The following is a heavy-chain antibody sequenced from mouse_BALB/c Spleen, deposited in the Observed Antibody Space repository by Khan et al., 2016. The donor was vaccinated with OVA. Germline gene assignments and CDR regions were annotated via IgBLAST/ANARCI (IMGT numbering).Heavy chain of an antibody. J-gene: IGHJ3*01. CDR3: ASHLTGPFAY. CDR2: INSDGGYT. CDR1: GFTFSAYG. V-gene: IGHV5-6*01. Sequence: EVQGVESGGDLVKPGGSLRLSCAASGFTFSAYGMAWVRQAPDKRLEWVATINSDGGYTYYPDTVKGRFTISRNNAENTLSLQMSSLKSEDTAIYYCASHLTGPFAYWGQGTLVTVSA. D-gene: IGHD4-1*01.